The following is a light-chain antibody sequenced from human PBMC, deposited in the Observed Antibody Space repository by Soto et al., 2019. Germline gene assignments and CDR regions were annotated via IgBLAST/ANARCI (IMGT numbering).Light chain of an antibody. CDR2: EAT. CDR1: SSDVGFHNY. V-gene: IGLV2-14*01. CDR3: CSYAGSYMV. J-gene: IGLJ3*02. Sequence: QSALTQPASVSGSPGQSITISCTGSSSDVGFHNYVAWYQQRPGEVPKLIISEATNRPSGVSGRFSGSKSGNTASLTISGLQAEDEADYYCCSYAGSYMVFGGGTKLTVL.